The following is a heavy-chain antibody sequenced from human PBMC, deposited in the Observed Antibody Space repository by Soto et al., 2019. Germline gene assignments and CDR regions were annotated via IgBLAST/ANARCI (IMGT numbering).Heavy chain of an antibody. CDR1: GGSISSGGYY. J-gene: IGHJ4*02. CDR3: AGSNRGVTHDY. D-gene: IGHD3-10*01. CDR2: IYYSGST. Sequence: SLTCTVSGGSISSGGYYWSWIRQHPGKGLEWIGYIYYSGSTYYNPSLKSRVTISVDTSKNQFSLKLSSVTAADTAVYYCAGSNRGVTHDYWGQGTLVTVSS. V-gene: IGHV4-31*03.